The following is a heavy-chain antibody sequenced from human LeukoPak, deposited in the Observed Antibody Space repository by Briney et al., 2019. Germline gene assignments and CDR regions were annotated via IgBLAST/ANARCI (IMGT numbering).Heavy chain of an antibody. CDR3: AKDYSSSWASFDY. J-gene: IGHJ4*02. Sequence: GGSLRLSCAASGFTFSSYAMHWVRQAPGQGLEWVAFVTSDGSNEFYADSVKGRFTVSRDISKNTLYLQMNTLKPEDTAVYYCAKDYSSSWASFDYWGQGTLVTVSS. V-gene: IGHV3-30*02. CDR2: VTSDGSNE. D-gene: IGHD6-13*01. CDR1: GFTFSSYA.